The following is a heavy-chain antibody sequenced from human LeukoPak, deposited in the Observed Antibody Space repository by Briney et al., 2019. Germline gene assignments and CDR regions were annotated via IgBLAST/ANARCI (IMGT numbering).Heavy chain of an antibody. Sequence: GSLRLSCAASGFTFSTYGMHWVRQAPGKGLEWVSLISYDGNHKYYADSVKGRFTISRDNSKNMFYVQINSLRPEDTAVYFCARGFPYDDTTEGYYYLMDVWGQGTTVTVSS. J-gene: IGHJ6*02. D-gene: IGHD4-17*01. CDR1: GFTFSTYG. CDR2: ISYDGNHK. V-gene: IGHV3-30*03. CDR3: ARGFPYDDTTEGYYYLMDV.